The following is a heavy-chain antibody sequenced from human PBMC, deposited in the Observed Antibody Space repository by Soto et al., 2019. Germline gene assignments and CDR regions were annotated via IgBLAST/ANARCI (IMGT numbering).Heavy chain of an antibody. CDR3: AHKGSGSRAIDY. J-gene: IGHJ4*02. CDR2: IYWGDSK. D-gene: IGHD3-10*01. CDR1: GFSLSTSGVG. V-gene: IGHV2-5*02. Sequence: QITLKESGPTLVKPTQTLTLTCTFSGFSLSTSGVGVGWIRQPPGKALEWLAVIYWGDSKTYSPSLKSRLTITKDTSRDQVVLTMTNMDPVDTATYYCAHKGSGSRAIDYWGQGALVTVSS.